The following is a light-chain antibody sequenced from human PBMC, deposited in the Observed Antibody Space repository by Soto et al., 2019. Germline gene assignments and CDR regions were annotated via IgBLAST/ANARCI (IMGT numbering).Light chain of an antibody. CDR3: QQYGNAPFN. Sequence: EIVLTQSPGTLSFSPGERATLTCRASQSVSSSYLAWFQQKPGQAPRLLIYGASSRATGIPDRFSASGSGTDFTLTIRRLEPEDFAVYYCQQYGNAPFNFGPGTKGD. CDR1: QSVSSSY. J-gene: IGKJ3*01. CDR2: GAS. V-gene: IGKV3-20*01.